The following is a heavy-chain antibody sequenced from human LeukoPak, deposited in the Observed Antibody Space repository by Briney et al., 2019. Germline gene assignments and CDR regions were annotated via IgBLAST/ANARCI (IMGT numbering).Heavy chain of an antibody. CDR1: GGSISSGDYY. Sequence: SSQTLSLTCTVSGGSISSGDYYWSWIRQPPGKGLEWIGYIYYSGSTYYNPSLKSRVTISVDTSKNQFSLKLSSVTAADTAVYYCARDVSNEDAFDIWGQGTMVTVSS. CDR2: IYYSGST. J-gene: IGHJ3*02. CDR3: ARDVSNEDAFDI. V-gene: IGHV4-30-4*08. D-gene: IGHD4-11*01.